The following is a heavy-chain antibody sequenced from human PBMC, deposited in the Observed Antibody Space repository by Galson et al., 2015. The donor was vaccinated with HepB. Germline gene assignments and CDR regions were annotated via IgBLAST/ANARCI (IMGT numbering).Heavy chain of an antibody. Sequence: LRLSCAVSGFTYNNYWMSWVRQAPGRGLEWVANIKQDGSEKYYVDSVEGRFTVSRDNAKKTLYLDMDALSVEDTAVYYCARGWDTDVTSNFDYWGQGALVTVTS. CDR1: GFTYNNYW. J-gene: IGHJ4*02. V-gene: IGHV3-7*03. CDR2: IKQDGSEK. CDR3: ARGWDTDVTSNFDY. D-gene: IGHD5-18*01.